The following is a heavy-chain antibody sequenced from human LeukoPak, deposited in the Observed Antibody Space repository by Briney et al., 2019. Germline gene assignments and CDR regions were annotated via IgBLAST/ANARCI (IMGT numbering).Heavy chain of an antibody. D-gene: IGHD5-18*01. V-gene: IGHV4-34*01. CDR2: INHSGST. J-gene: IGHJ4*02. CDR1: GGSISSYY. Sequence: SETLSLTCTVSGGSISSYYWSWIRQPPGKGLEWIGEINHSGSTNYNPSLKSRVTISVDTSKNQFSLKLNSVTAADTAVYYCARVADGKGYPFDYWGQGTLVTVSS. CDR3: ARVADGKGYPFDY.